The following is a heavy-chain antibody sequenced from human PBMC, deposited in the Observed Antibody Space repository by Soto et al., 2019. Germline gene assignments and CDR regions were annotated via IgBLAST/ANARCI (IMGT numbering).Heavy chain of an antibody. CDR2: IYYSGST. D-gene: IGHD6-13*01. V-gene: IGHV4-31*03. J-gene: IGHJ6*02. CDR1: GGSISSGGYY. Sequence: SETLSLTCTVSGGSISSGGYYWSWIRQHPGKGLEWIGYIYYSGSTYYNPSLKSRVTISVDTSKNQFSLKLSSVTAADTAVYYCASTVSAAAGPKSYYYYYGMDVWGQGTTVTVSS. CDR3: ASTVSAAAGPKSYYYYYGMDV.